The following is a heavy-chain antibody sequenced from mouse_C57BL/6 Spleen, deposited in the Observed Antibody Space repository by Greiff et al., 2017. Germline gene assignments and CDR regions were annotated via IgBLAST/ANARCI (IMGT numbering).Heavy chain of an antibody. CDR3: ARRGYYGSSYYCDY. D-gene: IGHD1-1*01. V-gene: IGHV1-82*01. CDR1: GYAFSSSW. J-gene: IGHJ2*01. CDR2: IYPGDGDT. Sequence: QVQLQQSGPELVKPGASVKISCKASGYAFSSSWMNWVKQRPGTGLEWIGRIYPGDGDTNYNGKFKGKATLTADKSSSTAYMQRSSLTSEDSAVYFCARRGYYGSSYYCDYWGQGTTLTVSS.